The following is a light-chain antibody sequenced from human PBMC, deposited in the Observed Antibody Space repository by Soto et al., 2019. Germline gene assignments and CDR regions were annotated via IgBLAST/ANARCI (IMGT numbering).Light chain of an antibody. V-gene: IGKV3D-20*02. CDR2: GAS. CDR1: QSVSSSY. J-gene: IGKJ4*01. Sequence: EIVLTQSPGPLSLSPGERATLSCRSSQSVSSSYLAWYQHEPGQAPRLLIYGASSRATGIPDRFSGSGSGTDFTLTISRLEPEDVAVYYCQQRSNWTLTLGGGTKVDI. CDR3: QQRSNWTLT.